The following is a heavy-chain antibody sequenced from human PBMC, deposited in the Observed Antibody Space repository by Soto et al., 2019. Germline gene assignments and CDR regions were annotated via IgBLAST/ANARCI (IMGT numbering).Heavy chain of an antibody. J-gene: IGHJ5*02. CDR2: MNPNSGNT. CDR3: ARPYYDFWSGYPNWFDP. CDR1: GYTFTSYD. D-gene: IGHD3-3*01. Sequence: ASVKVSCKASGYTFTSYDINWVRQATGQGLEWMGWMNPNSGNTGYAQKFQGRVTMTRNTSISTAYMELSSLRSEDTALYYCARPYYDFWSGYPNWFDPWGQGTLVTVSS. V-gene: IGHV1-8*01.